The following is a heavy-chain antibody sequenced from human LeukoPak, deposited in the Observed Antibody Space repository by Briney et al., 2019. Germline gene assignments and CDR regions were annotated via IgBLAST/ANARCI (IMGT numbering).Heavy chain of an antibody. J-gene: IGHJ4*02. CDR3: AKDRNWFFDY. CDR1: GFTFSSYG. V-gene: IGHV3-23*01. Sequence: GGSLRLSCAASGFTFSSYGMHWVRQAPGKGLEWVSAISGSGGSTYYADSVKGRFTISRDNSKNTLYLQMNSLRAEDTAVYYCAKDRNWFFDYWGQGTLVTVSS. CDR2: ISGSGGST. D-gene: IGHD3-9*01.